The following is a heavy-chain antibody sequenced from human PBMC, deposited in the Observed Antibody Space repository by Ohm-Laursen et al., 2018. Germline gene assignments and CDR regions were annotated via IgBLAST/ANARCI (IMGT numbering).Heavy chain of an antibody. CDR3: AKGMITIFGVVGYFDY. CDR1: GFTFSSYA. J-gene: IGHJ4*02. V-gene: IGHV3-23*01. D-gene: IGHD3-3*01. Sequence: GSLRLSCAASGFTFSSYAMSWVRQAPGKGLEWVSTIRDSGGSTYYADSVKGRFTISRDNSKNTLYLQMNSLRAEDTAVYYCAKGMITIFGVVGYFDYWGQGTLVTVSS. CDR2: IRDSGGST.